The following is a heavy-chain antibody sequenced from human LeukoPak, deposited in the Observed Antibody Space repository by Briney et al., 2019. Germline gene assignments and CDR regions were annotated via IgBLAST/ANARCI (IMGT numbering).Heavy chain of an antibody. CDR2: ISSSGSTI. D-gene: IGHD2-21*02. V-gene: IGHV3-48*03. Sequence: GGSLRLSCAASGFTFSSYEMNWVRQAPGKGLEWVSYISSSGSTIYYADSVKGRFTISRDNAKNSLYLQMNSLRAEDTAVYYCAREYRAVVTAFLDYWGQGTLVTVSS. CDR3: AREYRAVVTAFLDY. J-gene: IGHJ4*02. CDR1: GFTFSSYE.